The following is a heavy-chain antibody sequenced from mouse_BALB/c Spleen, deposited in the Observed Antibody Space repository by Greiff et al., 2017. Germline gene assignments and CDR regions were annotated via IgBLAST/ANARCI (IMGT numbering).Heavy chain of an antibody. Sequence: LKQPGSELVRPGASVKLSCKASGYTFTSYWMHWVKQRPGQGLEWIGNIYPGSGSTNYDEKFKSKATLTVDTSSSTAYMQLSSLTSEDSAVYYCTRPLPYDYSFAYWGQGTLVTVSA. CDR2: IYPGSGST. CDR1: GYTFTSYW. J-gene: IGHJ3*01. D-gene: IGHD2-4*01. V-gene: IGHV1S22*01. CDR3: TRPLPYDYSFAY.